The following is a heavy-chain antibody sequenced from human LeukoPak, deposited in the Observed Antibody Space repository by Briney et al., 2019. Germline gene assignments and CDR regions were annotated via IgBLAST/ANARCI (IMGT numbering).Heavy chain of an antibody. V-gene: IGHV1-69*13. J-gene: IGHJ4*02. CDR3: ARDRWSYGDYGDY. CDR2: IIPIFGTA. CDR1: GGTFSSYA. Sequence: SVKVSCKASGGTFSSYAISWVRQAPGQGLEWMGGIIPIFGTANYAQKFQGRVTITADESTSTAYKELSSLRSEDTAVYYCARDRWSYGDYGDYWGQGTLVTVSS. D-gene: IGHD4-17*01.